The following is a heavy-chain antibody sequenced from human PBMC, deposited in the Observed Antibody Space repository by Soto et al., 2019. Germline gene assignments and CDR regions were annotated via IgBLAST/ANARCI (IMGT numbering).Heavy chain of an antibody. CDR1: GNTFSSYS. J-gene: IGHJ5*02. CDR2: ITPLFRTT. V-gene: IGHV1-69*01. D-gene: IGHD4-17*01. Sequence: QGQLVQSGAEVKKPGSSVKVSCKAYGNTFSSYSISWVRQAPGHGLEWMGGITPLFRTTTYEQRSQGRVTITADASTSTASMELSSMRSEETAIYYCARGPDYGDQGGWLDPWGQGTLVTVSS. CDR3: ARGPDYGDQGGWLDP.